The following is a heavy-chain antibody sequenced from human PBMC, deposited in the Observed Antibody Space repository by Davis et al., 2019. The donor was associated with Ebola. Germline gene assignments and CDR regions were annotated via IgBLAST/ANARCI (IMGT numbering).Heavy chain of an antibody. CDR1: GYTFTNYG. Sequence: AASVKVSCKASGYTFTNYGITWVRQAPGQGLEWMGWINPHNGNTNYAQNVQGRVIMTSDTATTTAYMEVGSLRSEDTAVYYCARAKIRYSSGWEDYWGQGTLVTVSS. CDR3: ARAKIRYSSGWEDY. D-gene: IGHD6-19*01. CDR2: INPHNGNT. V-gene: IGHV1-18*04. J-gene: IGHJ4*02.